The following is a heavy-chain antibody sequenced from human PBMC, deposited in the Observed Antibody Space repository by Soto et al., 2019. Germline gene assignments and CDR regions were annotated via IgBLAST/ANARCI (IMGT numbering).Heavy chain of an antibody. Sequence: VGSLRLSCVASGFIFDTYWMTWVRQAPVKGLEWVASIKQDGSEKYYVDSVEVRFTISRDNSKNTLYLQMNSLRAEDTAVYYCAREFVLMVYAIHGMDVWGQGTTVTVSS. J-gene: IGHJ6*02. CDR1: GFIFDTYW. V-gene: IGHV3-7*01. D-gene: IGHD2-8*01. CDR3: AREFVLMVYAIHGMDV. CDR2: IKQDGSEK.